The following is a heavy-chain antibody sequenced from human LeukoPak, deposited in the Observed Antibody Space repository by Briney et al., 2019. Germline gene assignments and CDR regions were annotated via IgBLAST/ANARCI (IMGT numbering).Heavy chain of an antibody. CDR1: GGSISSYY. CDR3: ARGVYIAAAQYGY. V-gene: IGHV4-59*01. CDR2: IYYSGTT. J-gene: IGHJ4*02. Sequence: SETLSLTCTVSGGSISSYYWNWIRQPPGKGLEWIGYIYYSGTTNYNPSLKSRVTISVDTSKNQFSLRLSSVTAADTAVYYCARGVYIAAAQYGYWGQGTLVTVSS. D-gene: IGHD6-13*01.